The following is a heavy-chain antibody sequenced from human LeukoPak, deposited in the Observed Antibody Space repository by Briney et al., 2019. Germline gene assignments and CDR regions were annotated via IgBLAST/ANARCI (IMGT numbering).Heavy chain of an antibody. J-gene: IGHJ4*02. V-gene: IGHV3-64D*09. D-gene: IGHD2-15*01. CDR1: GFTSSNYA. CDR2: ISSTGGST. Sequence: GGSRTLSCSASGFTSSNYAMHWVRQAAGKGLECISTISSTGGSTYYADSVKGRFTISRDNSKNTLYLQMSSLRAEDTTVYYCVRDTSYCSGGRCFATYSFDYWGQGTRVTVSS. CDR3: VRDTSYCSGGRCFATYSFDY.